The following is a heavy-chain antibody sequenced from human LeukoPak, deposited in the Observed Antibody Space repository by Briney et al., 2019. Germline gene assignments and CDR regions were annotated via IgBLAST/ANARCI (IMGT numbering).Heavy chain of an antibody. Sequence: ASVKVSCKASGYTFTSYGISWVRQAPGQGLEWMGWISAYNGNTNYAQKLQGRVTMTTDTSTSTAYMELRSLRSDDTAVYYCARGHAPPVCSGGSCYSYFDYWGQGTLVTVSS. V-gene: IGHV1-18*01. CDR3: ARGHAPPVCSGGSCYSYFDY. CDR1: GYTFTSYG. J-gene: IGHJ4*02. D-gene: IGHD2-15*01. CDR2: ISAYNGNT.